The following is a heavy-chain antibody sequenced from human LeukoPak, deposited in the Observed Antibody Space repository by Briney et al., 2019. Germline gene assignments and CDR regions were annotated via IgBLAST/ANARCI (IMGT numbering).Heavy chain of an antibody. CDR2: IIPIFGTA. CDR3: AREAAAGLDY. D-gene: IGHD6-13*01. V-gene: IGHV1-69*05. CDR1: GYTFTSYG. J-gene: IGHJ4*02. Sequence: ASVKVSCKASGYTFTSYGISWVRKAPGQGLEWMGGIIPIFGTANYAQKFQGRVTITTDESTSTAYMELSSLRSEDTAVYYCAREAAAGLDYWGQGTLVTVSS.